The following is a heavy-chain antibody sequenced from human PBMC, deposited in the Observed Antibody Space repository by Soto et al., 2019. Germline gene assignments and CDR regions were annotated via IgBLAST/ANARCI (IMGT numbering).Heavy chain of an antibody. D-gene: IGHD6-19*01. J-gene: IGHJ4*02. Sequence: SETLSLTCTVSGDSISSYYWTWIRQPPGKGLEWIGYIYYTGSTNYNPSLKSRVTMSLDTSKNHFSLKLSSGTAADTAIYYCARRRGSGLLPFYFDSWGQGTLVTVSS. CDR3: ARRRGSGLLPFYFDS. CDR1: GDSISSYY. CDR2: IYYTGST. V-gene: IGHV4-59*08.